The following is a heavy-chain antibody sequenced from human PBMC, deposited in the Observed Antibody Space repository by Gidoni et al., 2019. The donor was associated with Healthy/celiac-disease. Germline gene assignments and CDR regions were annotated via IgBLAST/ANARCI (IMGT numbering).Heavy chain of an antibody. J-gene: IGHJ4*02. CDR3: ARDPSEEWELHTGYFDY. D-gene: IGHD1-26*01. V-gene: IGHV1-18*01. Sequence: QVQLVQSGAEVKKPGASVKVPCKSSGHTFHSYGISWVRQAPGQGLEWMGWISAYNGNTNYAQKLQGRFTMTTDTSTSTAYMELRSLRSDDTAVYYCARDPSEEWELHTGYFDYWGQGTLVTVSS. CDR1: GHTFHSYG. CDR2: ISAYNGNT.